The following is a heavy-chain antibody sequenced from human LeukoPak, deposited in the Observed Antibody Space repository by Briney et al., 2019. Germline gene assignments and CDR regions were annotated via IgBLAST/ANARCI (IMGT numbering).Heavy chain of an antibody. CDR2: ISWNSGSI. CDR3: AKDMLYDSSGYFDY. V-gene: IGHV3-9*01. Sequence: GRSPRLSCAASGFTFDDYVMHWVRQAPGKGLEWVSGISWNSGSIGYADSVKGRFTISRDNAKNSLYLQMKSLRVEDTALYYCAKDMLYDSSGYFDYWGQGTLVTVSS. D-gene: IGHD3-22*01. CDR1: GFTFDDYV. J-gene: IGHJ4*02.